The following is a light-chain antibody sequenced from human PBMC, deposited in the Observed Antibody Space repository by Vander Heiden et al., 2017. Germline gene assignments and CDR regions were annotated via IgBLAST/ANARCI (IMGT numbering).Light chain of an antibody. V-gene: IGKV4-1*01. CDR1: QSGLCRSNSKNY. CDR3: QQYYSPPLT. Sequence: DIVMTQTPDSLAVSLAERANNNCKPSQSGLCRSNSKNYVVCYQQKPEQPPNVLIYWASTRESRVPDLFSGSGSAADFTLTISSLQAEDVAVYYCQQYYSPPLTFGGGTKVEIK. CDR2: WAS. J-gene: IGKJ4*01.